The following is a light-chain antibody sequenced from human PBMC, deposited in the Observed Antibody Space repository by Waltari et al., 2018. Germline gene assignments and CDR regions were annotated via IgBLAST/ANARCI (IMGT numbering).Light chain of an antibody. CDR2: WGS. CDR1: QSVFYSSTKKNH. V-gene: IGKV4-1*01. CDR3: QQYYSNPLT. J-gene: IGKJ4*01. Sequence: DNVLTQSPDSLAVSLGERATITCQPSQSVFYSSTKKNHLALYQQKPRQPPKRLIYWGSTREIGVPDRFTGSGSGTDFTLTISSLQAEDVAVYYCQQYYSNPLTFGGGTTVEIK.